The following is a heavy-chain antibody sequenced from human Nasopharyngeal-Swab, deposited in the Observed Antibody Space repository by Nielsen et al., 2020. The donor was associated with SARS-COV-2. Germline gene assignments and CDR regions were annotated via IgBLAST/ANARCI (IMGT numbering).Heavy chain of an antibody. D-gene: IGHD2-15*01. CDR2: KSHDGSNK. Sequence: VRQAPGKGLEWVAVKSHDGSNKYYADSVKGRFTISRDNSKNTLYLQMNSLRAEDTAVYYCAKGGWYPDYWGQGTLVTVSS. CDR3: AKGGWYPDY. V-gene: IGHV3-30*18. J-gene: IGHJ4*02.